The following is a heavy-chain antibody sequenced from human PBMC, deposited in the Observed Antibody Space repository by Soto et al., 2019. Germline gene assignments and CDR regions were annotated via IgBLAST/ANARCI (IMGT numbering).Heavy chain of an antibody. CDR3: ARTITGFFWAGAY. Sequence: EVLLSDSGGRLAQPGGSLRLSCAASGVTFNIYGMRWVRQAQWKGLEWVSAMGGSGDHTYYADFVKGRFTISRGNSKNTLYLQMDSLSAEDTAIYYCARTITGFFWAGAYGGQGTLVTVSS. CDR1: GVTFNIYG. J-gene: IGHJ4*02. CDR2: MGGSGDHT. D-gene: IGHD1-1*01. V-gene: IGHV3-23*01.